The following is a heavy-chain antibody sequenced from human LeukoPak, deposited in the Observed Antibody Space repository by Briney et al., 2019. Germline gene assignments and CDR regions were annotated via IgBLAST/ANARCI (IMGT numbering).Heavy chain of an antibody. V-gene: IGHV4-39*01. Sequence: SETLSLTCTVSGGSIISISNYWGWIRQPRGKGLEWIGSIYYSGSTYYNPSLKSRVTISVDTSKNQFSLKLSSVTAADTAVYYCARHAGTYDFWSGYPYYYYYMDGWVKGTTVTVSS. CDR3: ARHAGTYDFWSGYPYYYYYMDG. CDR1: GGSIISISNY. J-gene: IGHJ6*03. CDR2: IYYSGST. D-gene: IGHD3-3*01.